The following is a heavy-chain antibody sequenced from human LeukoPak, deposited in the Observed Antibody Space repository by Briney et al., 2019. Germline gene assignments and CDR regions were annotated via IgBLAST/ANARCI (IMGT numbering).Heavy chain of an antibody. CDR3: ARDGGGSGTLDY. CDR1: GFTFRSYA. CDR2: ITYNSGTI. Sequence: GGSLRLSCAASGFTFRSYAMQWVRQAPGKGLEWVSYITYNSGTIFYADSVKGRFTISRDNSKNTLYLQMNSLRAEDTAVYYCARDGGGSGTLDYWGQGTLVTVSS. J-gene: IGHJ4*02. V-gene: IGHV3-48*01. D-gene: IGHD3-10*01.